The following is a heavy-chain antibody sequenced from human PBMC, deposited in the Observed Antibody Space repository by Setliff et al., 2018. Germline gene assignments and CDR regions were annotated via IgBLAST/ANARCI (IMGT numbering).Heavy chain of an antibody. CDR1: GFTFSSYA. V-gene: IGHV3-7*01. Sequence: GGSLRLSCAASGFTFSSYAMHWVRQAPGKGLEWVANIMQDGGAQYYLDSVKGRFTVARDNSNNTLYLQMNSLRAEDTAVYFCAKESGAHYFYYYYMDVWGKGTTVTVSS. D-gene: IGHD2-15*01. CDR3: AKESGAHYFYYYYMDV. CDR2: IMQDGGAQ. J-gene: IGHJ6*03.